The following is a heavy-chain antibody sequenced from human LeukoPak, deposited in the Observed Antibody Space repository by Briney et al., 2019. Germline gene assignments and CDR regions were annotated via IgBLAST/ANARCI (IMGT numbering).Heavy chain of an antibody. CDR1: GFTFSSYA. D-gene: IGHD3-22*01. V-gene: IGHV3-23*01. CDR2: ISGSGGST. Sequence: GGSLRLSCAASGFTFSSYAMSWVRQAPGKGLEWVSAISGSGGSTYYADSVKGRFTISRDNSKNTLYLQMNSLRAEDTAVYYCAKVYARPPAHYDSSGYFDYWGQGTLVTVSS. J-gene: IGHJ4*02. CDR3: AKVYARPPAHYDSSGYFDY.